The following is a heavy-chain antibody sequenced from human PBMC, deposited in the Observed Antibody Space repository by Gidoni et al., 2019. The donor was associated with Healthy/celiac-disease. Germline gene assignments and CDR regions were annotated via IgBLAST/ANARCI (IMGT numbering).Heavy chain of an antibody. CDR1: GFTFSSYG. V-gene: IGHV3-30*18. D-gene: IGHD2-21*01. J-gene: IGHJ6*02. CDR3: AKDRDHYGMDV. Sequence: QVQLVESGGGVVQPGRSLRLSCPASGFTFSSYGMHWVRQAPGKGLEWVAVISYDGSNKYYADSVKGRFTISRDNSKNTLYLQMNSLRAEDTAVYYCAKDRDHYGMDVWGQGTTVTVSS. CDR2: ISYDGSNK.